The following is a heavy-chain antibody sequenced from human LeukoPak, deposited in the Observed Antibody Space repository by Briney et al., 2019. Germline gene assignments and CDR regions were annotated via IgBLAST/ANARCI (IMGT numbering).Heavy chain of an antibody. Sequence: ASVKVSCKASGYTFTGYYIHWVRQAPGQGLEWMGWINPNSGGTNYAQKFQGRVTMTRDTSISTAYMELSSLRSEDTAVYYCVVVVDYFDYWGQGTLVTVSS. CDR3: VVVVDYFDY. CDR2: INPNSGGT. CDR1: GYTFTGYY. D-gene: IGHD3-22*01. J-gene: IGHJ4*02. V-gene: IGHV1-2*02.